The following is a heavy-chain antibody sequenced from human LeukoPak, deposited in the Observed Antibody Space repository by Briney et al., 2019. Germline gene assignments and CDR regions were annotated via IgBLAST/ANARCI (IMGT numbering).Heavy chain of an antibody. D-gene: IGHD6-13*01. CDR3: ARAGSWKLNFDY. Sequence: PSETLSLTCTVSGGSISSYYWSWIRQPPGKGLEWIGYIYYSGNTNYNPSLKTRVTISVDTSKNQFSLKLSSVTAADTAVYYCARAGSWKLNFDYWGQGTLDTVSS. CDR2: IYYSGNT. J-gene: IGHJ4*02. V-gene: IGHV4-59*01. CDR1: GGSISSYY.